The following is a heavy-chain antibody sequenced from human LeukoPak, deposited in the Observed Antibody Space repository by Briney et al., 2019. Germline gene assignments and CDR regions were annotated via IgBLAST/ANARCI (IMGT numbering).Heavy chain of an antibody. CDR2: VSGSGGST. J-gene: IGHJ4*02. D-gene: IGHD3-10*01. V-gene: IGHV3-23*01. CDR1: GFTFSSYA. Sequence: GGSLRLSCAASGFTFSSYAMHWVRQAPGKGLEWVSIVSGSGGSTSYADSVRGRFTISRDNSKNTLYLQMNSLRVEDTALYYCARLEGNFGSGSYYNAPFDSWGQGTPVTVSS. CDR3: ARLEGNFGSGSYYNAPFDS.